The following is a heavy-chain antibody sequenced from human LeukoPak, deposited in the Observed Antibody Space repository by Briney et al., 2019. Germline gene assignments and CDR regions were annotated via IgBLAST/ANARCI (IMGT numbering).Heavy chain of an antibody. CDR2: INPNSGGT. Sequence: ASVKVPCKASGYTFTGYYMHWVRQAPGQGLEWMGWINPNSGGTNYAQKFQGRVTMTRDTSISTAYMELSRLRSDDTAVYYCARDTDDYYGSGSYLYWGQGTLVTVSS. D-gene: IGHD3-10*01. CDR1: GYTFTGYY. J-gene: IGHJ4*02. CDR3: ARDTDDYYGSGSYLY. V-gene: IGHV1-2*02.